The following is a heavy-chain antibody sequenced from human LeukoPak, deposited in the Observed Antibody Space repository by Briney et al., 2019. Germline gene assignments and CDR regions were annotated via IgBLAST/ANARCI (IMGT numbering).Heavy chain of an antibody. V-gene: IGHV4-59*12. Sequence: PSETLSLTCTVSGGSISSYYWSWIRQPPGKGVEWIGYIYYSGSTNYNPSLRSRVTMSVDTSKNQFSLRLSSMTAADTAVYYCARLGSGWGDFDYWGQGTLVIVSS. D-gene: IGHD6-19*01. CDR3: ARLGSGWGDFDY. CDR2: IYYSGST. CDR1: GGSISSYY. J-gene: IGHJ4*02.